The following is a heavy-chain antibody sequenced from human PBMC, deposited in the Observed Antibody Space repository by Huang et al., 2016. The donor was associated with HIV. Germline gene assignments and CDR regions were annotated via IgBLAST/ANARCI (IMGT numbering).Heavy chain of an antibody. D-gene: IGHD3-22*01. J-gene: IGHJ3*02. CDR3: AKMFYYDSSRSWLGDAFDI. CDR2: ISYNGTKK. CDR1: GFTFSDYG. Sequence: QAQLVESGGGVVQPGRSVRLSCAASGFTFSDYGIHWVRQAPGKGLEWVSVISYNGTKKYYADSVKGRFIISRDNSEKTLYLQMNSLRPEDTAVYYCAKMFYYDSSRSWLGDAFDIWGQGTMVTVSS. V-gene: IGHV3-30*18.